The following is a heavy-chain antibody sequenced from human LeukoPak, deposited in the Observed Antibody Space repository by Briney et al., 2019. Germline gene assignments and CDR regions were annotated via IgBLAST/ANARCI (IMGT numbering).Heavy chain of an antibody. J-gene: IGHJ4*02. CDR3: ATYDFWSGYYQNYYFDY. CDR1: GYTFTSYG. D-gene: IGHD3-3*01. Sequence: GASVKVSCKASGYTFTSYGISWVRQAPGQGLEWMAWISAYNGNTNYAQKLQGRVTMTTDTSTSTAYMELRSLRSDDTAVYYCATYDFWSGYYQNYYFDYWGQGTLVTVSS. CDR2: ISAYNGNT. V-gene: IGHV1-18*01.